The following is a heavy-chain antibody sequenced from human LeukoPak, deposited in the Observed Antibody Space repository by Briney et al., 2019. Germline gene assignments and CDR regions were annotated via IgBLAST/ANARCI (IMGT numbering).Heavy chain of an antibody. CDR2: ISFDRSDT. V-gene: IGHV3-30*04. Sequence: GGSLRLSCAASRFTFSNYAMHWVRQAPGKGLEWVAIISFDRSDTYYADSVKGRFTISRDNSKNTLYLQMNSLRAEDTAVYYCAKDVYCGGGSCSYNWFDPWGQGTLVTVSS. J-gene: IGHJ5*02. CDR1: RFTFSNYA. CDR3: AKDVYCGGGSCSYNWFDP. D-gene: IGHD2-15*01.